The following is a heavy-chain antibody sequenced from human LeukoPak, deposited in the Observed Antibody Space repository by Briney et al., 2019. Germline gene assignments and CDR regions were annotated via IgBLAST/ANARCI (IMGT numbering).Heavy chain of an antibody. CDR1: GRFISNYY. D-gene: IGHD3-3*02. J-gene: IGHJ5*02. Sequence: PSETLSLTCTVSGRFISNYYWSWIRQPPGKGLEWIGYIYYSGSTNYNPSLKSRVAMSVDTSKNQFTLKLSSVTAADTAVYYCARERNIFGVVIDVWFDPWGQGTLVTVSS. V-gene: IGHV4-59*12. CDR2: IYYSGST. CDR3: ARERNIFGVVIDVWFDP.